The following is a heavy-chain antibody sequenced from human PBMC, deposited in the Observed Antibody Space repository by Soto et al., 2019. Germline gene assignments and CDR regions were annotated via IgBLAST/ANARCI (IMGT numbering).Heavy chain of an antibody. V-gene: IGHV3-30*18. CDR2: VSHDGRNT. CDR3: SKGGRQWLVTSDFNY. J-gene: IGHJ4*02. D-gene: IGHD6-19*01. Sequence: ESGGGVVQPGRSLRLSCAASGFTFSDYAMHCVRQAPGKGLEWVAVVSHDGRNTHYADSVKGRFTFSRDSSKNTGSLEMTSLRAEDTAVYYCSKGGRQWLVTSDFNYWGQGALVTVSS. CDR1: GFTFSDYA.